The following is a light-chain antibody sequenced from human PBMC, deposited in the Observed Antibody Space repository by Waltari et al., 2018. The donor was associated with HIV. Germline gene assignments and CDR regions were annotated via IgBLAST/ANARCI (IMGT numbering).Light chain of an antibody. CDR1: SSNIGNNY. V-gene: IGLV1-51*01. CDR2: DNN. CDR3: GTCDSSLSAWV. J-gene: IGLJ3*02. Sequence: QSVLTQPPSVSAAPGQKVTISCSGSSSNIGNNYVSWYQQLPGTAPKPLIYDNNKRPSGIPDLFSGSKSGTSATLSITGLQTGDEADYYCGTCDSSLSAWVFGGGTKLTVL.